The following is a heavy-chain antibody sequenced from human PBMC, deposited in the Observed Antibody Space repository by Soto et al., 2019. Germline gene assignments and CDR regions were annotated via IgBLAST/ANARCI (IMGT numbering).Heavy chain of an antibody. J-gene: IGHJ4*02. CDR2: IYYSGST. V-gene: IGHV4-39*01. CDR3: ARGYTQVPDRPFYKFDY. Sequence: QLQLQESGPGLVKPSETLSLTCTVSGGSISSSSYYWGWIRQPPGKGLEWIGSIYYSGSTYYNPSLKSRVTISVDTSKNQFSLKLSSVTAADTAVYYCARGYTQVPDRPFYKFDYWGQGTLVTVSS. D-gene: IGHD5-12*01. CDR1: GGSISSSSYY.